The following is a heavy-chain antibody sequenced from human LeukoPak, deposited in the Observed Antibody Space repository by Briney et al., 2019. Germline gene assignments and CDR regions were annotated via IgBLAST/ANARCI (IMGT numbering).Heavy chain of an antibody. J-gene: IGHJ5*02. Sequence: SETLSLTCTVSGGSISSWYWSCIRQPPGKGLEWIGNIYDSGSTNYNPSLKSRATISVDTSKNQLSLKLSSVTAADTAVYYCARSKAHLSTSWYGTWFDPWGQGTLVTVSS. CDR1: GGSISSWY. CDR3: ARSKAHLSTSWYGTWFDP. CDR2: IYDSGST. D-gene: IGHD2-2*01. V-gene: IGHV4-59*08.